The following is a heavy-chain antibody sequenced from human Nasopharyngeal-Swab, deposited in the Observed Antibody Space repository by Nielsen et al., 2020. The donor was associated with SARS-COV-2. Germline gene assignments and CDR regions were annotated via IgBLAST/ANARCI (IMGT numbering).Heavy chain of an antibody. CDR1: GYTFTSYY. CDR3: ARGGQRHIVVVTANNWFDP. Sequence: ASVKVSCQASGYTFTSYYMHWVRQAPAHGLEWMGIINPSGGSTSYAQKFQGRVTMTRDPSPSTVYMELSSLRSEDSAVYYCARGGQRHIVVVTANNWFDPWGQGTLVTVSS. CDR2: INPSGGST. D-gene: IGHD2-21*02. V-gene: IGHV1-46*01. J-gene: IGHJ5*02.